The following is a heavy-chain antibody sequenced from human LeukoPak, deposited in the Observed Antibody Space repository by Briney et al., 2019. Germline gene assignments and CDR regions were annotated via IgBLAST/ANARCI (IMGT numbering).Heavy chain of an antibody. CDR2: IYHSGST. D-gene: IGHD3-22*01. Sequence: SETLSLTCTVTGYSISSGYYWGWIRQPPGKGLEWIGSIYHSGSTYYNPSLKSRVTISVDTSKNQFSLKLSLVTAADTAVYYCAREKRDYYDSSGYYLSLFDPWGQGTLVTVSS. CDR1: GYSISSGYY. J-gene: IGHJ5*02. V-gene: IGHV4-38-2*02. CDR3: AREKRDYYDSSGYYLSLFDP.